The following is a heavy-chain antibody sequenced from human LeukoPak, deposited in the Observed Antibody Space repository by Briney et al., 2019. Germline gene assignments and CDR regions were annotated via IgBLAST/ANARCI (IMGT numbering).Heavy chain of an antibody. D-gene: IGHD5-24*01. J-gene: IGHJ3*02. V-gene: IGHV4-59*01. CDR3: ARVGGMTTNNNAAFDI. Sequence: SQTLSLTCTVSGGSINSFYWNWIRQPPGKEPEWIGYIYHSGSTNYNPSLKSRLTISLDRPKNQFSLKLTSVTAADTAIYYCARVGGMTTNNNAAFDIWGQGTMVTVSS. CDR2: IYHSGST. CDR1: GGSINSFY.